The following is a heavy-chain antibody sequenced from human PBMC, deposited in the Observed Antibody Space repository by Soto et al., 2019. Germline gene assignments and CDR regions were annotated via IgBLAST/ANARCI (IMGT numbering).Heavy chain of an antibody. CDR2: ISWDGGST. CDR3: AKGLVKYYDFWSGSYSMDV. D-gene: IGHD3-3*01. CDR1: GFTFDDYT. V-gene: IGHV3-43*01. J-gene: IGHJ6*02. Sequence: GGSLRLSCAASGFTFDDYTMHWVRQAPGKGLEWVSLISWDGGSTYYADSVKGRFTISRDNSKNSLYLQMNSLRTEDTALYYCAKGLVKYYDFWSGSYSMDVWGQGTTVTVSS.